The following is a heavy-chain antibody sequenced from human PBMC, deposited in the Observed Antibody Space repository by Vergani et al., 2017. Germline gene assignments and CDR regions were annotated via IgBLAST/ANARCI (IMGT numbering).Heavy chain of an antibody. J-gene: IGHJ4*02. V-gene: IGHV3-9*01. CDR1: GFTFDDYA. D-gene: IGHD3-10*01. Sequence: EVQLVESGGGLVQPGRSLRLSCAASGFTFDDYAMHWVRQAPGKGLERVSGISWNSGSTGYADSVKGRFTISRDNAKNSLYLQMNSLRAEDTAVYYCARESLRGYYGSGSYSLDYWGQGTLVTVSS. CDR2: ISWNSGST. CDR3: ARESLRGYYGSGSYSLDY.